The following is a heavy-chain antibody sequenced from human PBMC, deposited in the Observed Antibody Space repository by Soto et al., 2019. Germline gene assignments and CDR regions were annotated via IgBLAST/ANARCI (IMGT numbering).Heavy chain of an antibody. CDR1: GFTFSSYG. D-gene: IGHD3-3*01. Sequence: VQLVESGGGVVQPGRSLRLSCAASGFTFSSYGMHWVRQAPGKGLEWVSLISWDGGSTYYADSVKGRFTISRDNSKNSLYLQMNSLRTEDTALYYCAKDFSPFWSGYYSVDYWGQGTLVTVSS. V-gene: IGHV3-43*01. CDR2: ISWDGGST. J-gene: IGHJ4*02. CDR3: AKDFSPFWSGYYSVDY.